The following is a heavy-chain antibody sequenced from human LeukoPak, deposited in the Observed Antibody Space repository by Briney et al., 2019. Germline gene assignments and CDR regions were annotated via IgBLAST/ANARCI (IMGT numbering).Heavy chain of an antibody. D-gene: IGHD2-2*01. CDR2: INPSGGST. CDR3: ARDGTYCSSTSCYHHYYYYMDV. Sequence: ASVKVSCKASGYTFTSYYMHWERQAPGQGLEWMGIINPSGGSTSYAQKFQGRVTMTRDTSTSTVYMELSSLRSEDTAVYYCARDGTYCSSTSCYHHYYYYMDVWGKGTTVTISS. V-gene: IGHV1-46*01. CDR1: GYTFTSYY. J-gene: IGHJ6*03.